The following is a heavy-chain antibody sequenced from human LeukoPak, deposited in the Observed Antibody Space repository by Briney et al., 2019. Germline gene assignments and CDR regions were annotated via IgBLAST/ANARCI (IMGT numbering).Heavy chain of an antibody. CDR3: ARDYGSGDQTYYYYYGMDV. D-gene: IGHD3-10*01. CDR2: IWYDGSNK. Sequence: GGSLRLSCAASGFTFSSYGMHWVRQAPGEGLEWVAVIWYDGSNKYYADSVKGRFTISRDNSKNTLYLQMNSLRAEDTAVYYCARDYGSGDQTYYYYYGMDVWGQGTTVTVSS. CDR1: GFTFSSYG. J-gene: IGHJ6*02. V-gene: IGHV3-33*01.